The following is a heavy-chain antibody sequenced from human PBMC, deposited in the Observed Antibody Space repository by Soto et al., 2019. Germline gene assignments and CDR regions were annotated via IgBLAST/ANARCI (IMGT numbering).Heavy chain of an antibody. Sequence: ASVKVSCKASGGTFSSYAISWVRQAPGQGLEWMGGIIPIFGTANYAQKFQGRVTITADESTSTAYMELSSLRSEDTAVYYCARGTYCSSTSCYLGEGWFDPWGQGTLVTVSS. J-gene: IGHJ5*02. V-gene: IGHV1-69*13. CDR3: ARGTYCSSTSCYLGEGWFDP. D-gene: IGHD2-2*01. CDR1: GGTFSSYA. CDR2: IIPIFGTA.